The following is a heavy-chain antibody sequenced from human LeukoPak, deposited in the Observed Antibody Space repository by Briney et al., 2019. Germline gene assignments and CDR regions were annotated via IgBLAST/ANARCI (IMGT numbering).Heavy chain of an antibody. V-gene: IGHV4-59*08. CDR1: GGSISSYY. D-gene: IGHD5-12*01. J-gene: IGHJ6*02. CDR2: IYYSGST. CDR3: ARQRGYSGYDLGIFYGMDV. Sequence: SETLSLTCTVSGGSISSYYWSWIRQPPEKGLEWIGYIYYSGSTNYNPSLKSRVTISVDTSKNQFSLKLSSVTAADTAVYYCARQRGYSGYDLGIFYGMDVWGQGTTVTVSS.